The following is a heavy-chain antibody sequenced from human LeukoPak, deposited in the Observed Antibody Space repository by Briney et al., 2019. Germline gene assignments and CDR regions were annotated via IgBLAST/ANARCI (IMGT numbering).Heavy chain of an antibody. J-gene: IGHJ4*01. Sequence: GSLRLSCAASGFPFSSYGMHWGRPAPGKGLEGVAGISYDGSNKYYADSVKGRFTISRDNSKNTLYLQMNSLRSEDTAVYYCARGTMVRGVTTGNFDYWGQGTLVTVSS. CDR3: ARGTMVRGVTTGNFDY. CDR2: ISYDGSNK. CDR1: GFPFSSYG. D-gene: IGHD3-10*01. V-gene: IGHV3-30*03.